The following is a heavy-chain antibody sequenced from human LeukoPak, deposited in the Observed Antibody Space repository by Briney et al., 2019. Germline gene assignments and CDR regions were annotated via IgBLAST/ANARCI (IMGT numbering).Heavy chain of an antibody. Sequence: GASVKVSCKASGYTFTGYYMHWVRQAPGQGLEWMGSINPNSGGTNYAQKLQGRVTMTTDTSTSTAYMELRSLRSDDTAVYYCARDRQQLVGIYYYYYMDVWGKGTTVTVSS. D-gene: IGHD6-6*01. V-gene: IGHV1-2*02. CDR3: ARDRQQLVGIYYYYYMDV. CDR2: INPNSGGT. J-gene: IGHJ6*03. CDR1: GYTFTGYY.